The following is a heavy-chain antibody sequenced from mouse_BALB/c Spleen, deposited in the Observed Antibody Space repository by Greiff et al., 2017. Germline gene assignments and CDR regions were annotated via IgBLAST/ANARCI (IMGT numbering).Heavy chain of an antibody. Sequence: EVHLVESGGGLVKPGGSLKLSCAASGFTFSSYAMSWVRQTPEKRLEWVASISSGGSTYYPDSVKGRFTISRDNARNILYLQMSSLRSEDTAMYYCARAHTGYFDYWGQGTSLTVSS. CDR1: GFTFSSYA. V-gene: IGHV5-6-5*01. J-gene: IGHJ2*02. D-gene: IGHD1-1*01. CDR2: ISSGGST. CDR3: ARAHTGYFDY.